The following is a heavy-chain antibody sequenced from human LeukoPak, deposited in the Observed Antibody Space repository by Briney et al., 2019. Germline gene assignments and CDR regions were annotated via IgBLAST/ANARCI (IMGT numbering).Heavy chain of an antibody. CDR2: ISNDGSRK. J-gene: IGHJ4*02. D-gene: IGHD3-3*01. CDR3: ARDRAWNYFDY. Sequence: SGGSLRLSCAPSGFTFSRHGMHWVRQAPGKGLEWVAIISNDGSRKYYAHSVKGRFTISRDNSKNTLYLQMDSLRAEDTAVYYCARDRAWNYFDYWGQGTLVTVSS. V-gene: IGHV3-30*03. CDR1: GFTFSRHG.